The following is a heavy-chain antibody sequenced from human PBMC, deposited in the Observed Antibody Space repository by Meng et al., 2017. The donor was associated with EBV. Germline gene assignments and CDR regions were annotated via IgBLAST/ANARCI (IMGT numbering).Heavy chain of an antibody. Sequence: QVQLVQSGAEVKKPGASVKVSCKASGYTFTSYAMHWVRQAPGQRLEWMGWINAGNGNTKYSQKFQGRVTITRDTSASTAYMELSSLRSEDTAVYYCARSGATIFGVVIPTYYFDCWGQGTLVTVAS. D-gene: IGHD3-3*01. J-gene: IGHJ4*02. CDR2: INAGNGNT. CDR3: ARSGATIFGVVIPTYYFDC. CDR1: GYTFTSYA. V-gene: IGHV1-3*01.